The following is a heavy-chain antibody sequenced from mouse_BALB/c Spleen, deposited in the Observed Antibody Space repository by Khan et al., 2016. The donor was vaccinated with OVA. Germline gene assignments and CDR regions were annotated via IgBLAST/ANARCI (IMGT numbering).Heavy chain of an antibody. Sequence: VQLQESGPELVRPGVSVKISCKGSGYTFTDSSMHWVKQSHAKSLEWIGVISTYSVNTNYNQKFKGKATMTVAKSSSTAYMELARLTSEDSAIYYCAIRDYFDYWGQGTTLTVSS. CDR3: AIRDYFDY. V-gene: IGHV1S137*01. CDR1: GYTFTDSS. CDR2: ISTYSVNT. J-gene: IGHJ2*01.